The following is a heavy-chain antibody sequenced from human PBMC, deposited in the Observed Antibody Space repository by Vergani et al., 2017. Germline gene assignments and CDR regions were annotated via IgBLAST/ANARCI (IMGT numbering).Heavy chain of an antibody. CDR2: IVVGSGNT. CDR3: AADLRRYCSGGSCSYYYYMDV. V-gene: IGHV1-58*01. D-gene: IGHD2-15*01. J-gene: IGHJ6*03. Sequence: QMQLVQSGPEVKKPGTSVKVSCKASGFTFTSSAVQWVRQARGQRLEWIGWIVVGSGNTNYAQKFQERVTITRDRSTSKAYMELSSLRSEDTAVYYCAADLRRYCSGGSCSYYYYMDVWGKGTTVTVSS. CDR1: GFTFTSSA.